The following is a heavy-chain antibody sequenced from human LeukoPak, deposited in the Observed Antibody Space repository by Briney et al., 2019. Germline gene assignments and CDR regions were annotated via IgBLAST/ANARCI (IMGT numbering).Heavy chain of an antibody. CDR3: ARVYGSGVWDGYFDS. Sequence: SETLSLTCAVYGGSFSGYYWSWIRQPPGKGLEWIGEINHSGSTNYNPSLKSRVTISVDTSKNQFSLKLRSTTAADTAMYYCARVYGSGVWDGYFDSWGQGTLVTVSS. CDR2: INHSGST. D-gene: IGHD3-10*01. CDR1: GGSFSGYY. V-gene: IGHV4-34*01. J-gene: IGHJ4*02.